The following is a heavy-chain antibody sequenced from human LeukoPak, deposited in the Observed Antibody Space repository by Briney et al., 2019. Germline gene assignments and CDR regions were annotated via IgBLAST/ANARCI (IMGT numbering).Heavy chain of an antibody. CDR3: ATREGTNYYDSSGYYDY. J-gene: IGHJ4*02. CDR2: FDPEDGET. Sequence: ASVKVSCKVSGYTLTELSMHWVRQAPGKGLEWMGGFDPEDGETIYAQKFQGRATMTEDTSTDTAYMELSSLRSEDTAVYYCATREGTNYYDSSGYYDYWGQGTLVTVSS. V-gene: IGHV1-24*01. D-gene: IGHD3-22*01. CDR1: GYTLTELS.